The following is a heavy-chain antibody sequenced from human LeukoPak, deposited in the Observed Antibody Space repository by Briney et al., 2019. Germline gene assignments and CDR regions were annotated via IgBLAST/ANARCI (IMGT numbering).Heavy chain of an antibody. CDR2: ISGSGGST. CDR1: GFTFSSYA. Sequence: PGGSLRLSCAASGFTFSSYAMSWVRQAPGKGLEWVSAISGSGGSTYYADSVKGRFTISRDNSKNTLYLQMNSLRVGDTAVYYCARRAYGDHGRWYYDLWGRGTLVTVSS. V-gene: IGHV3-23*01. CDR3: ARRAYGDHGRWYYDL. J-gene: IGHJ2*01. D-gene: IGHD4-17*01.